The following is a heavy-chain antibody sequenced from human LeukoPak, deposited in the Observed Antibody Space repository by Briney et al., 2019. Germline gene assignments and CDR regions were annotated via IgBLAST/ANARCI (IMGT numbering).Heavy chain of an antibody. CDR3: ARRIAAAGSGAFDI. CDR2: TYYRSKWYN. J-gene: IGHJ3*02. CDR1: GDSVSSNSAA. D-gene: IGHD6-13*01. V-gene: IGHV6-1*01. Sequence: SQTLSLTCAISGDSVSSNSAAWNWIRQSPSRGLEWLGRTYYRSKWYNDYAVSVKSRITINPDTSKNQFSLQLNTVTPEDTAVYYCARRIAAAGSGAFDIWGQGTMVTVSS.